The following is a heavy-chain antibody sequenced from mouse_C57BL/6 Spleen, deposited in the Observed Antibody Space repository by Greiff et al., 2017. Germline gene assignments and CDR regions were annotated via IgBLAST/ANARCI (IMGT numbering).Heavy chain of an antibody. CDR3: ARDYSNPAWFAY. CDR2: ISDGGSYT. J-gene: IGHJ3*01. D-gene: IGHD2-5*01. Sequence: EVQLVEPGGGLVKPGGSLKLSCAASGFTFSSYAMSWVRQTPEKRLEWVATISDGGSYTYYPDNVKGRFTISRDNAKNNLYLQMSHLKSEYTAMXDCARDYSNPAWFAYWGQGTLVTVSA. V-gene: IGHV5-4*01. CDR1: GFTFSSYA.